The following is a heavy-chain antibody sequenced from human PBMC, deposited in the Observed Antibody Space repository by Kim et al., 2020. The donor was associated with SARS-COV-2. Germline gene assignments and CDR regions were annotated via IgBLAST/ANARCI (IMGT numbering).Heavy chain of an antibody. CDR2: VYPHDGST. Sequence: ASVKVSCKASGYGFTNNYVHWVRLAPGQGLEWMGMVYPHDGSTSYAQSFQGRVTMTSDTSTTTVYMELTSLTSDDTAMYYCARDLEGLDYWGPGTLVTVS. J-gene: IGHJ4*02. D-gene: IGHD3-3*01. V-gene: IGHV1-46*01. CDR3: ARDLEGLDY. CDR1: GYGFTNNY.